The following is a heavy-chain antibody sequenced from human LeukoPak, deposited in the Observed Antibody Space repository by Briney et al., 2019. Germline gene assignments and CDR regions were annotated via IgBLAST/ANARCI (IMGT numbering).Heavy chain of an antibody. Sequence: PGGSLRLSCAASGFTFSSYRMHWVRQGPGKGLVWVSRINSDGSSTNYADSVRGRFTISRDNAENTLYLQMNSLRVEDTAVYYCARRVVVAAAPYYFDYWGQGTLVTVSS. D-gene: IGHD2-2*01. CDR2: INSDGSST. CDR1: GFTFSSYR. V-gene: IGHV3-74*01. J-gene: IGHJ4*02. CDR3: ARRVVVAAAPYYFDY.